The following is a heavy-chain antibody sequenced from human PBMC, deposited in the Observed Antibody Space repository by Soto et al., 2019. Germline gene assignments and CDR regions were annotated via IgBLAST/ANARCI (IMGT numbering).Heavy chain of an antibody. CDR2: FDPEDGET. D-gene: IGHD6-19*01. J-gene: IGHJ5*02. CDR1: GYTLTELS. Sequence: ASVKVSCKVSGYTLTELSMHWVRQAPGKGLEWMGGFDPEDGETIYAQKFQGRVTMTEDTSTDTAYMELSSLRSEDTAVYYCATCDSSGWCNWFDPWGQGTLVTV. V-gene: IGHV1-24*01. CDR3: ATCDSSGWCNWFDP.